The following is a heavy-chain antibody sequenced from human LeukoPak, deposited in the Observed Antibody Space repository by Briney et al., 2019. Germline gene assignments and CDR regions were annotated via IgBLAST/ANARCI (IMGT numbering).Heavy chain of an antibody. Sequence: PSETLSLTCTVSGDSISSGSYYWSWIRQPAGKGLEWIGRIYTSGSTNYNPSLESRVTISVDTSKNHFSLNLSFVTAADTAVYYCAREGRGYSYGPWGQGTLVTVSS. CDR2: IYTSGST. J-gene: IGHJ5*02. D-gene: IGHD5-18*01. CDR1: GDSISSGSYY. V-gene: IGHV4-61*02. CDR3: AREGRGYSYGP.